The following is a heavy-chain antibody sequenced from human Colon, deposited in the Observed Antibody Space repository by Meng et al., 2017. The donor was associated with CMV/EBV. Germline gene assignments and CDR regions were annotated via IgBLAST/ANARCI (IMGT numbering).Heavy chain of an antibody. CDR2: SYNDGST. D-gene: IGHD2-2*01. CDR3: AGQDCSSTSCSYHFYHGMDV. Sequence: GGSLRLSCAVSGFTVANNFMTWVRQAPGKGLEWVSLSYNDGSTYYADSVKGRFTISRDTAKNTVYLRMNSLRPDDSAVYYCAGQDCSSTSCSYHFYHGMDVWGQGTTVTVSS. V-gene: IGHV3-53*01. J-gene: IGHJ6*02. CDR1: GFTVANNF.